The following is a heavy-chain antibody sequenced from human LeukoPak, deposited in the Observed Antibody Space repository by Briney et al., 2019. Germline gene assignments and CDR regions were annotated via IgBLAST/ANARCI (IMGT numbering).Heavy chain of an antibody. CDR2: INGRGDGT. V-gene: IGHV3-23*01. Sequence: PGGSLRLSCEVSGFTFINYAMTWVRQAPGKGLEWVSGINGRGDGTYYADSVKGRFTVSRDNSKNTVYLQIDSLRAADTAVYYCAKDRPNGLDYWGQRTLVTVSS. CDR3: AKDRPNGLDY. J-gene: IGHJ4*02. CDR1: GFTFINYA.